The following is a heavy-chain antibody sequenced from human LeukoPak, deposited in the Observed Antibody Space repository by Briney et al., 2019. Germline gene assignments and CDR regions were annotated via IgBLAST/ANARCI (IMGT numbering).Heavy chain of an antibody. J-gene: IGHJ4*02. V-gene: IGHV3-30*03. D-gene: IGHD6-13*01. CDR3: ARLAAAAGYFDY. CDR2: ISYDGSNK. CDR1: GFTFSSYG. Sequence: GRSLRLSCAASGFTFSSYGMHWVRQAPGKGLEWVAVISYDGSNKYYADSVKGRFTISRDNSKNTLYLQMNSLRAEDTAVYYCARLAAAAGYFDYWGQGTLVTVSS.